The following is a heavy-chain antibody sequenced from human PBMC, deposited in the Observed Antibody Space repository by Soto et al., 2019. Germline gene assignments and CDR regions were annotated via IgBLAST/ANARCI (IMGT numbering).Heavy chain of an antibody. V-gene: IGHV3-23*01. J-gene: IGHJ6*02. Sequence: GSLRLAGAASGFTFSSDAMIWVRQAPGEWLEWVSAISGSGGSTYYADSVKGRFTISRDNSKNTLYLQMNSLRAEDTAVYYCAKCPNSMVRGVINIPYYYYGMDVWGQGTTVTASS. CDR2: ISGSGGST. CDR1: GFTFSSDA. CDR3: AKCPNSMVRGVINIPYYYYGMDV. D-gene: IGHD3-10*01.